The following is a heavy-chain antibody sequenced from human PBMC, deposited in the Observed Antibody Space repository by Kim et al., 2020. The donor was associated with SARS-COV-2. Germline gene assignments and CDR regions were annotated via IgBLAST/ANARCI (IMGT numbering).Heavy chain of an antibody. D-gene: IGHD6-13*01. CDR2: IYYSGST. J-gene: IGHJ4*02. CDR3: AAQYSSSWLASYYFDY. CDR1: GGSISSSSYY. V-gene: IGHV4-39*01. Sequence: SETLSLTCTVSGGSISSSSYYWGRIRQPPGKGLEWIGSIYYSGSTYYNPSLKSRVTISVDTSKNQFSLKLSSVTAADTAVYYCAAQYSSSWLASYYFDYWGQGTLVTVSS.